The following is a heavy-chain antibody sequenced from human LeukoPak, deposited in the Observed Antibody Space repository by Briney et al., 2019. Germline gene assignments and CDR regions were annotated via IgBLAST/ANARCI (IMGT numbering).Heavy chain of an antibody. CDR3: AGGAGFLIDY. CDR2: IKKDGSEK. V-gene: IGHV3-7*01. D-gene: IGHD2/OR15-2a*01. Sequence: GGSLRLSCAASGFTFSNYWMNWVRQAPGKGPEWVANIKKDGSEKYYVDSVKGRFTISRDNAKNSLYLQMNSLRAVDTAVYFCAGGAGFLIDYWGQGALVTVSS. J-gene: IGHJ4*02. CDR1: GFTFSNYW.